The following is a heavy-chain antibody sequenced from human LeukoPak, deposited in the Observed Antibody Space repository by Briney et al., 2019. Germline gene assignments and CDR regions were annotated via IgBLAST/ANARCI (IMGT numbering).Heavy chain of an antibody. CDR1: GFTFSSYD. V-gene: IGHV3-33*06. Sequence: GGSLRLSCAASGFTFSSYDMHWVRQAPGKGLEWVAVIWYDGSNKYYADSVKGRFTISRDNSKNTLYQQMNSLRAEDTAVYYCAKDYSAYCGGDCYSDAFDIWGQGTMVTVSS. D-gene: IGHD2-21*02. CDR3: AKDYSAYCGGDCYSDAFDI. CDR2: IWYDGSNK. J-gene: IGHJ3*02.